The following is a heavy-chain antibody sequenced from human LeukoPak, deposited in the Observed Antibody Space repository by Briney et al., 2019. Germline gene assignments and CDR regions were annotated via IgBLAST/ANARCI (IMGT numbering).Heavy chain of an antibody. CDR2: ISSSSSYI. CDR3: ARNVFLYYYDSSGTALFGY. Sequence: GGSLRLSCAASGFTFSSYSMNWVRQAPGKGLEWVSSISSSSSYIYYADSVKGRFTISRDNAKNSLYLQMNSLRAEDTAVYYCARNVFLYYYDSSGTALFGYWGQGTLVTVSS. V-gene: IGHV3-21*01. CDR1: GFTFSSYS. J-gene: IGHJ4*02. D-gene: IGHD3-22*01.